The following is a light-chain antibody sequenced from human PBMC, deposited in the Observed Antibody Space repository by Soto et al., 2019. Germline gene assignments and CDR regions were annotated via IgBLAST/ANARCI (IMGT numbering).Light chain of an antibody. V-gene: IGKV3-11*01. CDR2: DAS. CDR1: QSVSSY. J-gene: IGKJ4*01. Sequence: EIVLTQSPATLSLSPGERATLSCGASQSVSSYLAWYQQKPGQAPRLLIYDASNRATGIPARFSGSGSGTDFTLTISSLEPEDFAVYCCQQRSNWPLTFGGGTKVEIK. CDR3: QQRSNWPLT.